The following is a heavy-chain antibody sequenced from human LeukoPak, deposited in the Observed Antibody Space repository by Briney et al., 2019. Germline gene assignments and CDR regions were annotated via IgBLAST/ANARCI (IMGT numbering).Heavy chain of an antibody. D-gene: IGHD3-22*01. V-gene: IGHV3-15*01. CDR1: GFTFSNAW. CDR2: IKSKTDGGTT. Sequence: GGSLRLSCAASGFTFSNAWMSWVRQAPGKGLEWVGRIKSKTDGGTTDYAAPVKGRFTISRDNSKNTLYLQMNSLRAEDTAVYYCAREARYYYDSSGQAFDIWGQGTMVTVSS. J-gene: IGHJ3*02. CDR3: AREARYYYDSSGQAFDI.